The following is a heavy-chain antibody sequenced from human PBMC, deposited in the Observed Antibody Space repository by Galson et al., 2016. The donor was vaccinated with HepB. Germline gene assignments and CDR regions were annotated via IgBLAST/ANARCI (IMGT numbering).Heavy chain of an antibody. CDR2: ISGASSTI. V-gene: IGHV3-23*01. CDR3: AKCAHSYGNDAFDV. Sequence: LSYISGASSTIQYADSVRGRFTISRDNSKNTLFLQMNSLRAEDTAIYYCAKCAHSYGNDAFDVWGQGTMVTVSP. J-gene: IGHJ3*01. D-gene: IGHD5-18*01.